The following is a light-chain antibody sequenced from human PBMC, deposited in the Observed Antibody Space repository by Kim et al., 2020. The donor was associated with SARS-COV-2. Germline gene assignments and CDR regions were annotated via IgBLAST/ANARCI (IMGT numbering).Light chain of an antibody. CDR2: SKN. J-gene: IGLJ2*01. Sequence: VALGQTDRITCQGNSLRNYYATWYQQKPGQAPILVIYSKNNRPSGIPDRFSGSSSGNTASLTITGTQAGDEADYYCNSRDSNDNVVFGGGTQLTVL. CDR1: SLRNYY. V-gene: IGLV3-19*01. CDR3: NSRDSNDNVV.